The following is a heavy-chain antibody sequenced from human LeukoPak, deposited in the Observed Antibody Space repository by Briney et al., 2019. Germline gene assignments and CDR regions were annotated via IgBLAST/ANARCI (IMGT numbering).Heavy chain of an antibody. J-gene: IGHJ3*02. CDR1: GGSFSSYY. Sequence: PSETLSLTCAVYGGSFSSYYWSWLRQPPGKGLERIGEINHSGSTNYNPSLKSRVTISVDTSKNQFSLKLSSVTAADTAVYYCARVVRWNDLPDIWGQGTMVTVSS. D-gene: IGHD1-1*01. CDR3: ARVVRWNDLPDI. CDR2: INHSGST. V-gene: IGHV4-34*01.